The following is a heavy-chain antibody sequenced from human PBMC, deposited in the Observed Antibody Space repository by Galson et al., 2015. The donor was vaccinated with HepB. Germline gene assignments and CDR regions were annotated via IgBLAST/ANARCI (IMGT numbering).Heavy chain of an antibody. D-gene: IGHD4-17*01. CDR1: GFTFSSYG. V-gene: IGHV3-30*18. J-gene: IGHJ1*01. Sequence: SLRLSCAASGFTFSSYGMHWVRQAPGKGLEWVAVISYDGSNKYYADSVKGRFTISRDNSKNTLYLQMNSLRAEDTAVYYCAKDHGDYIFQHWGQGTLVTVSS. CDR3: AKDHGDYIFQH. CDR2: ISYDGSNK.